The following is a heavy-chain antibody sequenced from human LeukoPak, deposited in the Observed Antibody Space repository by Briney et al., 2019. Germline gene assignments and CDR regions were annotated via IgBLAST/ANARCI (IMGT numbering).Heavy chain of an antibody. J-gene: IGHJ4*02. CDR2: ISAYNANT. CDR3: ARDKAVLRYFDWPFDY. V-gene: IGHV1-18*01. CDR1: GYTFTNYG. D-gene: IGHD3-9*01. Sequence: ASVKVSCKASGYTFTNYGISWVRQAPGQGLEWMGWISAYNANTNYAQKLQGRVTMTTDTSTTTAYMELRSLRSDDTAVYYCARDKAVLRYFDWPFDYWGQGTLVTVSS.